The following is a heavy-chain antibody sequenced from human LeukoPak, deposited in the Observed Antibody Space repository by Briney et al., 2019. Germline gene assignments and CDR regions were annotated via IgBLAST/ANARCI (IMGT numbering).Heavy chain of an antibody. CDR2: IWYDGSNK. CDR3: AKDTGGGYYYEFEGYYFDY. J-gene: IGHJ4*02. CDR1: GFTFSSYG. D-gene: IGHD3-22*01. V-gene: IGHV3-33*06. Sequence: PGGSLRLSCAASGFTFSSYGIHWVRQAPGKGLEWVAVIWYDGSNKYYADSVKGRFTISRDNSKNTLYLQMNSLRAEDTAVYYCAKDTGGGYYYEFEGYYFDYWGQGTLVTVSS.